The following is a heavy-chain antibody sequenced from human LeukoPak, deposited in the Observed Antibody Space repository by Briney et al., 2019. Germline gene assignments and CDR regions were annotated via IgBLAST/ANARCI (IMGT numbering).Heavy chain of an antibody. Sequence: GASVTVSCKASGYTFTTYYMHWVRQAPGQGFEWMGIINPSGGSTNYAQKFQGRVTMTRDTSTSTVYMELSSLRSDDTAVYYCARDLGGSYQDYWGQGTLVTVSS. V-gene: IGHV1-46*01. CDR3: ARDLGGSYQDY. J-gene: IGHJ4*02. D-gene: IGHD1-26*01. CDR1: GYTFTTYY. CDR2: INPSGGST.